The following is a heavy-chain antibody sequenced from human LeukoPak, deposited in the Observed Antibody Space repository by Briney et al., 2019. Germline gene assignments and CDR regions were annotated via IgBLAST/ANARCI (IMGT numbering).Heavy chain of an antibody. CDR2: IYYTGTT. D-gene: IGHD3-22*01. J-gene: IGHJ4*02. CDR3: ARVDYDSSGYDYYFDY. V-gene: IGHV4-39*07. CDR1: GGSITSSTYH. Sequence: PSETLSLTCTVSGGSITSSTYHWGWIRQPPGKGLEWIGSIYYTGTTYYNPSLRSRVSIFVDTSKNQFSLRLTFVNAADTAVYYCARVDYDSSGYDYYFDYWGQGTLVTVSS.